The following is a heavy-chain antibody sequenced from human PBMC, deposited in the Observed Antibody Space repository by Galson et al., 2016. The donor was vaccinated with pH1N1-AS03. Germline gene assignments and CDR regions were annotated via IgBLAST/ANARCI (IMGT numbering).Heavy chain of an antibody. Sequence: SVKVSCKASGYIFTGFYVHWVRQAPGQGLEWMGWINPNNGVTNYAQKFQAWVTMTGDTSISTAYMELYGLKSDDTAVYYCARDPRGPCSSATCATTYYFGMDVSGQGTTVIVSS. J-gene: IGHJ6*02. V-gene: IGHV1-2*04. D-gene: IGHD1-26*01. CDR2: INPNNGVT. CDR1: GYIFTGFY. CDR3: ARDPRGPCSSATCATTYYFGMDV.